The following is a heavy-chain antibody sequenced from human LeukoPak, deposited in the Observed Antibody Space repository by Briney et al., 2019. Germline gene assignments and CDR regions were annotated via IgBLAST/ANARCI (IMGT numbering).Heavy chain of an antibody. J-gene: IGHJ5*02. CDR3: ARDEGYSSSWYDEIANWFDP. CDR2: IKQDGSEK. V-gene: IGHV3-7*03. Sequence: PSETLSLTCTVSGGSISSGGYYWSWVRQAPGKGLEWVANIKQDGSEKYYVDSVKGRFTISRDNAKNSLYLQMNSLRAEDTAVYYCARDEGYSSSWYDEIANWFDPWGQGTLVTVSS. D-gene: IGHD6-13*01. CDR1: GGSISSGGYY.